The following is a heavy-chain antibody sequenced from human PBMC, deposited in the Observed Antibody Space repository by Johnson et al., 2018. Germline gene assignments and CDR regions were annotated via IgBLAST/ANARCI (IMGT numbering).Heavy chain of an antibody. D-gene: IGHD3-10*01. CDR3: APPRGGAFDI. J-gene: IGHJ3*02. Sequence: RFTISRDNSKNTLYLQMNSLRAEDTAVYYCAPPRGGAFDIWGQGTMVTVSS. V-gene: IGHV3-30*03.